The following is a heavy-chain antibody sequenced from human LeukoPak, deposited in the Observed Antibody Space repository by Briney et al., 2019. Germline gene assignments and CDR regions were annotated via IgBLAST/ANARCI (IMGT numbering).Heavy chain of an antibody. D-gene: IGHD2-21*01. Sequence: GRSRRLSCTASGFTFSSYPMHWVRQAPGKGLEWVASVSYDGSKKYYADSVKGRFTISRDNSINTLYLQMSSLSADDTAVYFCARDVLWNPRYYFDYWGQGTLFTVSS. CDR2: VSYDGSKK. J-gene: IGHJ4*01. V-gene: IGHV3-30*04. CDR1: GFTFSSYP. CDR3: ARDVLWNPRYYFDY.